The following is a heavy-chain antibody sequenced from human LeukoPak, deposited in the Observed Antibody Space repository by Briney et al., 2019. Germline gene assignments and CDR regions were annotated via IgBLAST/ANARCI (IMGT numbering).Heavy chain of an antibody. J-gene: IGHJ5*02. CDR1: GYTFTSYD. CDR2: MNPNSGNT. D-gene: IGHD6-6*01. CDR3: ARGGFRSAARRFDP. V-gene: IGHV1-8*01. Sequence: ASVKVSCKASGYTFTSYDINWVRQATGQGLEWMGWMNPNSGNTGYAQKFQGRVTMTRNTSISTAYMELSSLRSEDTAVYYCARGGFRSAARRFDPWGQGTLVTASS.